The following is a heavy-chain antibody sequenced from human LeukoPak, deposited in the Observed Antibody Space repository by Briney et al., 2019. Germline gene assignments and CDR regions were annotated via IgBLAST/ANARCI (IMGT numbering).Heavy chain of an antibody. V-gene: IGHV1-18*01. CDR1: GYTFSSDG. J-gene: IGHJ6*03. CDR2: ISSYNGNT. CDR3: ARHGTSSPNWTPKINYYYYYMDV. D-gene: IGHD1-1*01. Sequence: ASVKVSCKASGYTFSSDGISWVRQGPGQGLEWMGWISSYNGNTKYAEKLQGRVTMTTDTSTSTAYMELRSLRSDDTAVYYCARHGTSSPNWTPKINYYYYYMDVWGKGTTVTVSS.